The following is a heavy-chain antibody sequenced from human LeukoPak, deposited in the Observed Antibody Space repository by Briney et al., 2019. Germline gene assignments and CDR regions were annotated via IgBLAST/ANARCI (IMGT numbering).Heavy chain of an antibody. CDR3: AKDALLWFGEVPYYFDY. D-gene: IGHD3-10*01. Sequence: GGSLRLSCAASGFTFSSHWMHWVRQAPGKGLVWVSRINGDGSNTTYADSVEGRFTISRDNSKNTLYLQMNSLRAEDTAVYYCAKDALLWFGEVPYYFDYWGQGTLVTVSS. J-gene: IGHJ4*02. CDR2: INGDGSNT. V-gene: IGHV3-74*03. CDR1: GFTFSSHW.